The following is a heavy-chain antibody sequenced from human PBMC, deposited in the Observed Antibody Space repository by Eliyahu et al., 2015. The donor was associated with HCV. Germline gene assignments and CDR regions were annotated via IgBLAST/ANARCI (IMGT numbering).Heavy chain of an antibody. J-gene: IGHJ5*02. CDR3: ASGGGGIAVTGTGGWFDP. CDR1: GGXXXTYY. V-gene: IGHV4-59*01. CDR2: IHYSGST. Sequence: QVQLQESGPGLVKPSETLSLTCTVSGGXXXTYYWSWIRQPPGKGLEWIGYIHYSGSTNYNPXLKSRVTISIXTSKNQFSLKLTSVTAADTAMYYCASGGGGIAVTGTGGWFDPWGQGTLVTVSS. D-gene: IGHD6-19*01.